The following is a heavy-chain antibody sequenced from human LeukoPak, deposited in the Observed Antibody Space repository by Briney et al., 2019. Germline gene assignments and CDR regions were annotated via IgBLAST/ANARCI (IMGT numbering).Heavy chain of an antibody. V-gene: IGHV4-38-2*02. Sequence: PSETLSLTCTVSGYSISSGYYWGWIRQPPGKGLEWIGSIYHSGSTFDNPSLKSRVTISVDTSKNQFSLKLSSVTAADTAVYYCASETYVDTAMDRYDYWGQGTLVTVSS. CDR1: GYSISSGYY. D-gene: IGHD5-18*01. CDR2: IYHSGST. CDR3: ASETYVDTAMDRYDY. J-gene: IGHJ4*02.